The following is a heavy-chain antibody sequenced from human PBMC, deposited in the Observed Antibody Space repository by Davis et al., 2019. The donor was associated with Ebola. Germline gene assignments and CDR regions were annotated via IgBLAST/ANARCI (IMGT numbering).Heavy chain of an antibody. J-gene: IGHJ6*04. CDR3: AKEGSGWPSDYSYGMGV. V-gene: IGHV3-23*01. D-gene: IGHD6-19*01. CDR2: ITSSGGST. CDR1: GFTFSSYA. Sequence: GGSLRLSCAASGFTFSSYAMTWARQAPGKGLEWVSAITSSGGSTYYADSVKGRFTISRDNSKNTLYLQMNSLRVEDTAVYYCAKEGSGWPSDYSYGMGVWGKGTTVTVSS.